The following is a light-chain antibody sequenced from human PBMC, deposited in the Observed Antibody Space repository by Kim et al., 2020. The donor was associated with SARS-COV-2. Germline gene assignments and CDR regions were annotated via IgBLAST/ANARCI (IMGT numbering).Light chain of an antibody. CDR1: SSDVGGYND. V-gene: IGLV2-14*03. CDR2: AVS. J-gene: IGLJ1*01. Sequence: QSALTQPASVSGSRGQTVTISCTGTSSDVGGYNDVSWYQQHPAKAPKLILYAVSTRPSWISYRFSGSKYGNTASLTISGLQAEDEADYYWSAYTASSTLVFGTGTKVTVL. CDR3: SAYTASSTLV.